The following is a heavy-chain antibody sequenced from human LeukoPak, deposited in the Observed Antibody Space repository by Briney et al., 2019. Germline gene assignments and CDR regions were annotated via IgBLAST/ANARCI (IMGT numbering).Heavy chain of an antibody. CDR1: GFTFSSYS. J-gene: IGHJ6*02. CDR2: ISSSSSYI. D-gene: IGHD3-10*01. V-gene: IGHV3-21*01. CDR3: ARDATMVRRYYYYGMDV. Sequence: GGSLRLSCAASGFTFSSYSMNWVRQAPGNGLEWVSSISSSSSYIYYADSVKGRFTISRDNAKNSLYLQMNSLRAEDTAVYYCARDATMVRRYYYYGMDVWGQGTTVTVSS.